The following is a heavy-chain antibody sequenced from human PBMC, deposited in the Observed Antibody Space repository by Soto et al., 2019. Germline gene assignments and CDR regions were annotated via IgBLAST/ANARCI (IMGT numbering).Heavy chain of an antibody. Sequence: NPSETLSLTCTVSGGSISSSSYYWGWIRQPPGKGLEWIGSIYYSGSTYYNPSLKSRVTISVDTSKNQFSLKLSSVAAADTAVYYCARAQKGYCSSTSCYTDWFDPWGQGTLVTVSS. CDR3: ARAQKGYCSSTSCYTDWFDP. CDR1: GGSISSSSYY. V-gene: IGHV4-39*01. J-gene: IGHJ5*02. CDR2: IYYSGST. D-gene: IGHD2-2*02.